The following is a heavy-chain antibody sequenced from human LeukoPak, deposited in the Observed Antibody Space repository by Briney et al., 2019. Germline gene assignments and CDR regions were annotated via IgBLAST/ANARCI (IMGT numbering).Heavy chain of an antibody. CDR2: INPNSGGT. J-gene: IGHJ4*02. CDR1: GYTFTGYY. CDR3: ARDLGYCSGGSCYWGYYFDY. V-gene: IGHV1-2*04. D-gene: IGHD2-15*01. Sequence: ASVKVSCKASGYTFTGYYMHWVRQAPGQGLEWMGWINPNSGGTNYAQKFQGWVTMIRDTSISTAYMELSRLRSDDTAVYYCARDLGYCSGGSCYWGYYFDYWGQGTLVTVSS.